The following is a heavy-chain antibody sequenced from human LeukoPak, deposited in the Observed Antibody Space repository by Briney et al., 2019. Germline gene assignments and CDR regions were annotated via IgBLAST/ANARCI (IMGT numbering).Heavy chain of an antibody. CDR3: ARGVTYYYDWDHAFDI. V-gene: IGHV4-39*07. CDR2: IYYSGST. Sequence: SETLSLTCTVSGGSISSSSYYWGWIRQPPGKGLEWIGSIYYSGSTYYNPSLKSRVTISVDTSKNQFSLKVSSVTAADTAVYYCARGVTYYYDWDHAFDIWGQGTMVTVSP. D-gene: IGHD3-22*01. CDR1: GGSISSSSYY. J-gene: IGHJ3*02.